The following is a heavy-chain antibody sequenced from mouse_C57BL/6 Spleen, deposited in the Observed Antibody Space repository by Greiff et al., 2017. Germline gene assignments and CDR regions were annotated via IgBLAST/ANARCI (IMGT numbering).Heavy chain of an antibody. D-gene: IGHD3-2*02. Sequence: QQSCKASGYTFTSYWMQWVKQRPGQGLEWIGEIDPSDSYTNYNQKCKGKATLTVDTSSSTAYMQLSSLTSEDSAVYYCARGSGSPSWFAYWGQGTLVTVSA. CDR3: ARGSGSPSWFAY. V-gene: IGHV1-50*01. J-gene: IGHJ3*01. CDR1: GYTFTSYW. CDR2: IDPSDSYT.